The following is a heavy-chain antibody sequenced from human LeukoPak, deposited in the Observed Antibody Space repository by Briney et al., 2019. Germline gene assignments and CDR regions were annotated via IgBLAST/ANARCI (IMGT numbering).Heavy chain of an antibody. CDR2: IYPGDSDT. CDR3: ARALPDCDNVVVPAANGDWFDP. D-gene: IGHD2-2*01. CDR1: GYSFTSYW. J-gene: IGHJ5*02. Sequence: GESLKISCKGSGYSFTSYWIGWVRQMPGKGLEWRGIIYPGDSDTRYSPSFQGQVTISADKSISTAYLQWSSLKASDTAMYYFARALPDCDNVVVPAANGDWFDPWGQGTMVTVSS. V-gene: IGHV5-51*01.